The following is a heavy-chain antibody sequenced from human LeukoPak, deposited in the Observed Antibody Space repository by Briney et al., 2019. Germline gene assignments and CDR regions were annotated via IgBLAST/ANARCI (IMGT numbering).Heavy chain of an antibody. J-gene: IGHJ4*02. CDR2: IYYSGST. CDR1: GDSIRRDNYY. D-gene: IGHD3-22*01. Sequence: SETLSLTCTVSGDSIRRDNYYWGWIRQPPGKGLEWIGSIYYSGSTYYNPSLKSRVSISVDPPRSQFSLKLTSVTAADTAVYYCARLGEYDSSGYYYVSWNYWGQGTLVTVSS. V-gene: IGHV4-39*01. CDR3: ARLGEYDSSGYYYVSWNY.